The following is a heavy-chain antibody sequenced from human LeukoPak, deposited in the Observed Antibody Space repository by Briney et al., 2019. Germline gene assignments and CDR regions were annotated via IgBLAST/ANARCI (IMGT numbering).Heavy chain of an antibody. CDR3: ARESGREQWLVTTYYYYYGMDV. J-gene: IGHJ6*02. CDR1: GFTFSSYS. CDR2: ISSSSSYI. V-gene: IGHV3-21*01. Sequence: PGGSLRLSCAAPGFTFSSYSMNWVRQAPGKGLEWVSSISSSSSYIYYADSVKGRFTISRDNAKDSLYLQMNSLRAEDTAVYYCARESGREQWLVTTYYYYYGMDVWGQGTTVTVSS. D-gene: IGHD6-19*01.